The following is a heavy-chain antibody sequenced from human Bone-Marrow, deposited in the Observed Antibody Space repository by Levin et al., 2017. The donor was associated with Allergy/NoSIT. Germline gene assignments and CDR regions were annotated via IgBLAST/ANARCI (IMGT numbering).Heavy chain of an antibody. CDR3: AKDRHPGHDYGRIPDY. D-gene: IGHD4-17*01. V-gene: IGHV3-23*01. CDR1: GFTLSIYA. Sequence: GGSLRLSCAASGFTLSIYAVTWVRQAPGKGLEWVSSMSGSGSSTYYADSVKGRFAISRDNSKNTLYLQMNSLRAEDTALYYCAKDRHPGHDYGRIPDYWGQGTLVTVSS. CDR2: MSGSGSST. J-gene: IGHJ4*02.